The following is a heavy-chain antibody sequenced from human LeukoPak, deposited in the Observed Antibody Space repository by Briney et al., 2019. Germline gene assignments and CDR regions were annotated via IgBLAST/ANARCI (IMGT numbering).Heavy chain of an antibody. CDR1: EFSVGSNY. J-gene: IGHJ4*02. V-gene: IGHV3-21*01. CDR3: ARGFVDYYDSSGYYSGVFLDY. Sequence: GGSLRLSCAASEFSVGSNYMTWVRQAPGKGLEWVSSISSSSSYIYYADSVKGRFTISRDNAKNSLYLQMNSLRAEDTAVYYCARGFVDYYDSSGYYSGVFLDYWGQGTLVTVSS. D-gene: IGHD3-22*01. CDR2: ISSSSSYI.